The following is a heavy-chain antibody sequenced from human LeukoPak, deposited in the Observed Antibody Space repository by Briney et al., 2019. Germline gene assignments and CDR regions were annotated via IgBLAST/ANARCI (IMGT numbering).Heavy chain of an antibody. V-gene: IGHV1-18*01. CDR1: GYTFTSYG. Sequence: ASVKVSCKASGYTFTSYGISWVRQAPGQGLEGMGLISAYNGNTNDAQKLQGRVTMTTDTSTSTDYMEMRSLRSDDPAVYYCARVPHSYGRLNYYYYYPDVWGQGTTVTVSS. D-gene: IGHD5-18*01. CDR3: ARVPHSYGRLNYYYYYPDV. J-gene: IGHJ6*03. CDR2: ISAYNGNT.